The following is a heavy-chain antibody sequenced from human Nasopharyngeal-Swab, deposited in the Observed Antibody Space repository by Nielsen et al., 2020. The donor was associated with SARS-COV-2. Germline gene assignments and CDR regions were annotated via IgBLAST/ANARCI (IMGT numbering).Heavy chain of an antibody. CDR1: GYSFTSYW. V-gene: IGHV5-51*01. CDR2: IYPGDSDT. D-gene: IGHD2-2*01. Sequence: GESLKISCKGSGYSFTSYWIGWVRQMPGKGLEWMGIIYPGDSDTRYSPSFQGQVTISADKSISAAYLQWSSLKASDTAMYYCASLPNPYQGWFDPWGQGTLVTVSS. J-gene: IGHJ5*02. CDR3: ASLPNPYQGWFDP.